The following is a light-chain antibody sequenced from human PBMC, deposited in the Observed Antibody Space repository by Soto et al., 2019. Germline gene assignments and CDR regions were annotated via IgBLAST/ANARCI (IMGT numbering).Light chain of an antibody. CDR3: QQRGNWPRT. J-gene: IGKJ1*01. V-gene: IGKV3D-20*02. CDR2: DAS. CDR1: QSVSSSY. Sequence: EIVMTQSPGTLSLSPWERSTISCSSSQSVSSSYLAWYQQKPGQAPRLLIYDASNRATGIPARFSGSGSGTDFTLTISSLEPEDFAVYYCQQRGNWPRTFGQGTKVDI.